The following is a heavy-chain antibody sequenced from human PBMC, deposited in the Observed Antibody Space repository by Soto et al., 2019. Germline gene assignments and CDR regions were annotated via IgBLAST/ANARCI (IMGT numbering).Heavy chain of an antibody. J-gene: IGHJ4*02. CDR1: GFTFSSYE. CDR2: ISSSGSTI. D-gene: IGHD5-12*01. CDR3: AKDDLPYSGYDEEYYFDY. V-gene: IGHV3-48*03. Sequence: ESGGGLVQPGGSLRLSCAASGFTFSSYEMNWVRQAPGKGLEWVSYISSSGSTIYYADSVKGRFTISRDNAKNTLYLQMNSLRAEDTAVYYCAKDDLPYSGYDEEYYFDYWGQGTLVTVSS.